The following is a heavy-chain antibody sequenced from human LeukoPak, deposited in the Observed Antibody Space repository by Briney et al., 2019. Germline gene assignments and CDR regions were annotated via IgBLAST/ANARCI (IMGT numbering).Heavy chain of an antibody. D-gene: IGHD7-27*01. CDR3: ARDKLGGYYYYGMDV. Sequence: GGPLRLSCAASGFTYRSYAMHWVRQAPGKGLEGVAVISYDGSNKYYAHSVKGRFTISRNNSKNTLYMQMNSLRAEDTDVYCCARDKLGGYYYYGMDVWGKGTTVTVTS. CDR2: ISYDGSNK. J-gene: IGHJ6*04. CDR1: GFTYRSYA. V-gene: IGHV3-30*04.